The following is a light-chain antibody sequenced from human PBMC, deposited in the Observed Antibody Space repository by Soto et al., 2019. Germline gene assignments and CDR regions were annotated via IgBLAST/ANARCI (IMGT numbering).Light chain of an antibody. CDR3: HQYGSSPLT. J-gene: IGKJ2*01. CDR2: EAS. CDR1: QSVTSNY. Sequence: EIVLTQSPGTLSLSPGDRATLSCRASQSVTSNYLAWFQQKPGQAPRLLIYEASSRATGIPDRFSGSGSGTDFTLTINRLEPEDFAVYSCHQYGSSPLTFGQGTKLEIK. V-gene: IGKV3-20*01.